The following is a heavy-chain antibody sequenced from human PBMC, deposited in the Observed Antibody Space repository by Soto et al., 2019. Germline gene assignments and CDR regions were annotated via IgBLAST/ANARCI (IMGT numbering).Heavy chain of an antibody. J-gene: IGHJ6*02. CDR1: GGTFSSYA. V-gene: IGHV1-69*13. D-gene: IGHD4-4*01. Sequence: SVKVSCKASGGTFSSYAISWVRQAPGQGLEWMGGIIPIFGTANYAQKFQGRVTITADESTSTAYMGLSSLRSEDTAVYYCARAPHDYSFGYYYYGMDVWGQGTTVTVSS. CDR2: IIPIFGTA. CDR3: ARAPHDYSFGYYYYGMDV.